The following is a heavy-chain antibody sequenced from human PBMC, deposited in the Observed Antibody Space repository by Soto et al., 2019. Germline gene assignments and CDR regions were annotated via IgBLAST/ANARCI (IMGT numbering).Heavy chain of an antibody. D-gene: IGHD2-21*01. CDR1: GYTFTSYA. CDR3: ARPGPGNSKSLDI. CDR2: ISAYNGNT. V-gene: IGHV1-3*01. Sequence: ASVKVSCKASGYTFTSYAMHWVRQAPGQRLEWMGWISAYNGNTNYAQKLQGRVTMTTDTSTSTAYMELRSLRSEDTAVYYCARPGPGNSKSLDIWGQGTMVTVSS. J-gene: IGHJ3*02.